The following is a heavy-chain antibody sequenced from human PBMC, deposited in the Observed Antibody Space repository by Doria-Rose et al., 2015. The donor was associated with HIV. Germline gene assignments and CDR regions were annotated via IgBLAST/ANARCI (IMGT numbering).Heavy chain of an antibody. CDR1: GVSLSSPGMG. Sequence: SGPVLVKPTETLTLTCTVSGVSLSSPGMGVSRIRQPPGKALEWLANIFSDDERSYNTSLKSRLTISRGTSKSQVVLTMTDMDPVDTATYYCARIKSSRWYHKYYFDFWGQGTLVIVSA. V-gene: IGHV2-26*01. J-gene: IGHJ4*02. D-gene: IGHD6-13*01. CDR3: ARIKSSRWYHKYYFDF. CDR2: IFSDDER.